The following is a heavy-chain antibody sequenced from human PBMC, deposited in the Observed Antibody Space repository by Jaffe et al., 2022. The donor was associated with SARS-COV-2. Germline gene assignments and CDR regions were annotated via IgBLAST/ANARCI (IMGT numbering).Heavy chain of an antibody. V-gene: IGHV3-23*01. CDR2: VSGGAGST. CDR1: GFTFNSHA. D-gene: IGHD6-19*01. J-gene: IGHJ4*02. CDR3: AKDHGSDGWYDYFDY. Sequence: EVQLLESGGGLVQPGGSLRLSCAASGFTFNSHAMSWVRQAPGKGLEWVSAVSGGAGSTYYADSVKDRFTISRDNSKNTIYLQMNSLRAEDTAVYYCAKDHGSDGWYDYFDYWGQGTLVTVSS.